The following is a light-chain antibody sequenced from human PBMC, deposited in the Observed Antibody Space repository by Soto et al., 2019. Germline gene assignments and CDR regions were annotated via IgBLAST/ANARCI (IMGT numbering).Light chain of an antibody. CDR3: QQFDSVPLT. J-gene: IGKJ4*01. V-gene: IGKV1-33*01. Sequence: DVQMTQSPSSLSASVGDRVTITCQASHDIGTYLNWYQHKPGKAPKLLIFDTSHLATGVPARFSGSGSDTYFTFTIPNRQAEDFAAYYCQQFDSVPLTFGGGTHVEI. CDR1: HDIGTY. CDR2: DTS.